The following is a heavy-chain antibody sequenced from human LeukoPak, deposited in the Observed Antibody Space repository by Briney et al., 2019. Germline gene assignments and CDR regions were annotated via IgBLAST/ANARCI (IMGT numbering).Heavy chain of an antibody. J-gene: IGHJ3*02. CDR2: INTNTGNP. CDR3: ARDLSGYVLTDAFDI. D-gene: IGHD5-12*01. CDR1: GYTFTSYA. V-gene: IGHV7-4-1*02. Sequence: ASVKVSCKASGYTFTSYAMNWVRQAPGQGLEWMGWINTNTGNPTYAQGFTGRFVFSLDTSVSTAYLQISSLKAEDTAVYYCARDLSGYVLTDAFDIWGQGTMVTVPS.